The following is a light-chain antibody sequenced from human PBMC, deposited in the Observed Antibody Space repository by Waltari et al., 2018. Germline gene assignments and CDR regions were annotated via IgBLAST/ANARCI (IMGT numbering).Light chain of an antibody. V-gene: IGLV2-14*01. J-gene: IGLJ2*01. Sequence: QSALTQPASVSGSPGQSITISCTGTSSDIGGYNSVSWYQQHPGKAPKLMIYELSYLPSGGSPRFYGSKSGNTASLTISGLQAEEEADYSCSSYSSISTVIFAAGTKLTVL. CDR1: SSDIGGYNS. CDR2: ELS. CDR3: SSYSSISTVI.